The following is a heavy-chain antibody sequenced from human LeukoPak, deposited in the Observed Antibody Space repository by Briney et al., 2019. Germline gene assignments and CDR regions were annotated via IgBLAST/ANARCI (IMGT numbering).Heavy chain of an antibody. D-gene: IGHD3-10*01. CDR2: IGGSGDST. J-gene: IGHJ4*02. CDR1: GFTFSSYA. CDR3: AKGTERYREVSSFDS. Sequence: GGSLRLSCAASGFTFSSYAMSWARQAPGKGLEWVSAIGGSGDSTYYADSVKGRFTISRDNSKNTLYLQMNSLRAEDTAIYYCAKGTERYREVSSFDSWGQGTQVTVSS. V-gene: IGHV3-23*01.